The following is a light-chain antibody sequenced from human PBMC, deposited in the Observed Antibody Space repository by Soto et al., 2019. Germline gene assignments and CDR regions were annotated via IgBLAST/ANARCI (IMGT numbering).Light chain of an antibody. CDR3: QQYGSSPLIT. V-gene: IGKV3-20*01. CDR1: QRLSASD. J-gene: IGKJ5*01. CDR2: GVS. Sequence: EIVLTQSPGTLSLSAGQRATLSCRASQRLSASDIAWYQQKPGQAPKFLIYGVSSRATGIPDRFSGSGSGTDFTLTISRLEPEDFAVYHCQQYGSSPLITFGQGTRLEIK.